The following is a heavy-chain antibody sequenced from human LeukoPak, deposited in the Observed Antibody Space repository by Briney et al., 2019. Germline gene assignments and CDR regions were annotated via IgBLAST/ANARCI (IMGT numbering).Heavy chain of an antibody. CDR3: AKNLHYDSHDF. V-gene: IGHV3-7*01. Sequence: PGGSLRLSCAASGFIFSNSWMSWFRQVPGKGLEWVATMDHDGEEKNYVASVKGRFTISRDNTKNSLSLQMNSLTAEDTAVYYCAKNLHYDSHDFWGRGALVTVSS. CDR2: MDHDGEEK. D-gene: IGHD3-3*01. CDR1: GFIFSNSW. J-gene: IGHJ4*02.